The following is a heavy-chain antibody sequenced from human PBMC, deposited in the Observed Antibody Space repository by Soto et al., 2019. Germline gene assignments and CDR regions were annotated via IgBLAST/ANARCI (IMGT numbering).Heavy chain of an antibody. V-gene: IGHV3-30*18. J-gene: IGHJ4*02. CDR3: AKDGSSGYYTYPDY. Sequence: QVQLVESGGGVVQPGRSLRLSCAASGFTFSSYGMHGVRQAPGKGLEWVAVISYDGSNKYYADSVKGRFTISRDNSKNTLYLQMNSLRAEDTAVYYCAKDGSSGYYTYPDYGGQGTLVTVSS. CDR1: GFTFSSYG. CDR2: ISYDGSNK. D-gene: IGHD3-22*01.